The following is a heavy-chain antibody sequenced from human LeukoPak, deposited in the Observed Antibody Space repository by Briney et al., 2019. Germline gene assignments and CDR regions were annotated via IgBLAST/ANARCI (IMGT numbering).Heavy chain of an antibody. V-gene: IGHV4-4*02. D-gene: IGHD6-19*01. J-gene: IGHJ4*02. CDR1: GGSITTTNW. CDR2: VHLSGST. CDR3: ARFGEVHQWLYPFDY. Sequence: SGTLSLTCAVSGGSITTTNWWSWVRQPPGKGLEWIGEVHLSGSTNYNPSLKTRVTISVDTSKNQFSLKLTSVTAADTAVYYCARFGEVHQWLYPFDYWGQGTLVTVSS.